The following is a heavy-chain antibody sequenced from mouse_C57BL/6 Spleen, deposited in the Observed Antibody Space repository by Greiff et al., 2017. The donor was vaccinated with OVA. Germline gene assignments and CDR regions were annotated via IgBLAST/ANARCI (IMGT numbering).Heavy chain of an antibody. CDR2: INPSNGGT. J-gene: IGHJ2*01. V-gene: IGHV1-53*01. CDR3: ARGERASTMVTNFDY. Sequence: QVQLQQPGAELVRPGASVKLSCKASGYTFTSYWMHWVKQRPGQGLEWIGNINPSNGGTNYNEKFKSKATLTVDKSSSTAYMQLSSLTSEDSAVYCCARGERASTMVTNFDYWGQGTTLTVSS. D-gene: IGHD2-2*01. CDR1: GYTFTSYW.